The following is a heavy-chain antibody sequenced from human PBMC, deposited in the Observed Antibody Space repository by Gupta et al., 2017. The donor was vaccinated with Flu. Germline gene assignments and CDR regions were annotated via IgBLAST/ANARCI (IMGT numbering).Heavy chain of an antibody. CDR2: IYYSGST. V-gene: IGHV4-39*01. CDR1: GGSISSSNYF. J-gene: IGHJ5*02. Sequence: QLQLQASGPGLVKPSETLSLTCTVSGGSISSSNYFWGWIRQPPGKGLEWIGSIYYSGSTYYNPSLKSRVTMSVDTSKNQFSLKLSSVTAADTAVYYCARHSSRNWFDPWGQGTLVTVSS. CDR3: ARHSSRNWFDP. D-gene: IGHD6-6*01.